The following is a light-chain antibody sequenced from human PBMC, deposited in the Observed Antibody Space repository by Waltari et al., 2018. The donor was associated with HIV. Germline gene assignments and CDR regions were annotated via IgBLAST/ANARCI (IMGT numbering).Light chain of an antibody. Sequence: QSALTQPASVSGSPGPSVTISRTGTTTDFAPYNFVSWYQQHPANVPKVIIYRVTSRPSGVPPRFSGSKSGNTASLTISGLRAEDEALYYCSTHTGNDTLAFGGGTKLTVL. J-gene: IGLJ2*01. V-gene: IGLV2-14*03. CDR2: RVT. CDR1: TTDFAPYNF. CDR3: STHTGNDTLA.